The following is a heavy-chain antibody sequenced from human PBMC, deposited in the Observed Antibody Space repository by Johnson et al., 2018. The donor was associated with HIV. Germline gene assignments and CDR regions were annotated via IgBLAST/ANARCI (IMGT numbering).Heavy chain of an antibody. D-gene: IGHD4-17*01. J-gene: IGHJ3*02. Sequence: QVQLVESGGGVVQPGGSLRLSCVASGFTFSSYTMHWVRQAPGQGLEWVAVISYDGSTKYYADSVKGRFTISRDNSKNTLYLQMNSLRAEDTAVYYCARGRKTVTTVRPSAFDIWGQGTMVTVSS. CDR2: ISYDGSTK. V-gene: IGHV3-30-3*01. CDR3: ARGRKTVTTVRPSAFDI. CDR1: GFTFSSYT.